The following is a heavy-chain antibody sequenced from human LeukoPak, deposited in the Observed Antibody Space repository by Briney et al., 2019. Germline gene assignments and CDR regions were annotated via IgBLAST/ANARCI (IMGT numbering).Heavy chain of an antibody. CDR1: GFTFRNYV. CDR2: TSSDLNVK. CDR3: ARGVAGDY. J-gene: IGHJ4*02. Sequence: PGGSLRLSCAASGFTFRNYVIHWVRQAPGKGLEWVAVTSSDLNVKLYADSVKGRFTISRDNAKNTLYLQMNSLRAEDTAVYYCARGVAGDYWGQGTLVTVSS. V-gene: IGHV3-30-3*01. D-gene: IGHD2-15*01.